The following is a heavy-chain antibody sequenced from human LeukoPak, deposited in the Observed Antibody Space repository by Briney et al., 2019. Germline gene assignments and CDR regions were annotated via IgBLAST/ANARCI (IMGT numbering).Heavy chain of an antibody. Sequence: GGSLRLSCAASGFTFSDYTMSWVRQAPGKGLGWVSSISPSSTYIYYADSLKGRITISRDNAKNSLYLQMNSLRAEDTAVYYCVRHRSASDYWGQGALVTVSS. CDR3: VRHRSASDY. CDR2: ISPSSTYI. CDR1: GFTFSDYT. V-gene: IGHV3-21*01. J-gene: IGHJ4*02. D-gene: IGHD3-10*01.